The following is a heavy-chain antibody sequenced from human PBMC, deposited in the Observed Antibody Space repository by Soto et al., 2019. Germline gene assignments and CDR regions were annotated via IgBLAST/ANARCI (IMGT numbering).Heavy chain of an antibody. Sequence: GGSLRLSCAASGFTFSSYAMSWVRQAPGKGLEWVSAISGSGGSTYYADSVKGRFTISRDNSKNTLYLQMNSLRAEDTAVYYCVEEGCSSTSCLKDYYYYGMDVWGQGTTVTVSS. CDR2: ISGSGGST. D-gene: IGHD2-2*01. J-gene: IGHJ6*02. V-gene: IGHV3-23*01. CDR1: GFTFSSYA. CDR3: VEEGCSSTSCLKDYYYYGMDV.